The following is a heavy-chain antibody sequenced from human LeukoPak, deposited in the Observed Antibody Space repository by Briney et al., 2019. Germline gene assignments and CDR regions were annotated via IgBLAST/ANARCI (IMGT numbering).Heavy chain of an antibody. V-gene: IGHV3-23*01. CDR3: AKATGYLL. D-gene: IGHD5-18*01. CDR2: ISNSDFST. Sequence: GGSLRLSCAASGITFSNYAMSWVRQAPGKGLEWVSTISNSDFSTYYADSVKGRFTISSDNSENTLYLQMNSLRAEDTALYYCAKATGYLLWGQGTLVTVSS. CDR1: GITFSNYA. J-gene: IGHJ4*02.